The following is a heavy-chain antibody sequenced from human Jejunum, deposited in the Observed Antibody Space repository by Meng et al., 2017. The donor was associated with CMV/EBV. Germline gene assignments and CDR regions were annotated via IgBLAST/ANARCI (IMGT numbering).Heavy chain of an antibody. CDR1: GDALRNYY. V-gene: IGHV4-59*01. Sequence: SGDALRNYYWSGIRQPPGGGLEWIGFIFHTGSTSYNPSLESRVTMSVDTSKNLFSLTVTSVTAADTAIYYCARTDYYSYYGMDVWGQGTPVTVSS. CDR2: IFHTGST. J-gene: IGHJ6*02. CDR3: ARTDYYSYYGMDV.